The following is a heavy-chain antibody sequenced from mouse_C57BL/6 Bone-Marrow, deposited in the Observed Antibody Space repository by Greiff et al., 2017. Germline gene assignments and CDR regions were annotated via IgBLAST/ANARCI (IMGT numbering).Heavy chain of an antibody. CDR1: GYTFTDYY. J-gene: IGHJ2*01. CDR2: INPNNGGT. V-gene: IGHV1-26*01. CDR3: ARWDLIYYYGSSPFDY. Sequence: EVQLQQSGPELVKPGASVKISCKASGYTFTDYYMNWVKQSHGKSLEWIGDINPNNGGTSYNQKFKGKATLTVDKSSSTAYMELRSLTSEDSAVYYCARWDLIYYYGSSPFDYWGQGTTLTVSS. D-gene: IGHD1-1*01.